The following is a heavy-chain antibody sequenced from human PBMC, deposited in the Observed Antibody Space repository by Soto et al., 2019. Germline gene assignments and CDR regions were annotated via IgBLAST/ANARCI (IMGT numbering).Heavy chain of an antibody. J-gene: IGHJ6*02. CDR1: GGTPSNSA. Sequence: QVHLLLQSGAEVKKPGSSVKVSCKASGGTPSNSAISWVRQAPGQGLEWMGGIIPVFGLVKYAQNFQGSVTITADESTNSAYMELSSLSPEDTAVYYCAGGRIVVVGSRAYYGMDVWGQGTTVTVSS. D-gene: IGHD3-22*01. CDR3: AGGRIVVVGSRAYYGMDV. V-gene: IGHV1-69*01. CDR2: IIPVFGLV.